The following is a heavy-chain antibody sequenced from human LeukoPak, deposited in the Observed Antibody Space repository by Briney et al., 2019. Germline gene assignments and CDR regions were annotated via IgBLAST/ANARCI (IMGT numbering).Heavy chain of an antibody. CDR1: GFTFSSYA. CDR2: ISGSGGST. Sequence: PGGSLRLSCAASGFTFSSYAMSWVRQAPGKGLEWVSAISGSGGSTYYADSVQGRFTISRDNSKNTLYLQMNSLRAEDTAVYYCARVTSIAAAGSFQHWGQGTLVTVSS. D-gene: IGHD6-13*01. CDR3: ARVTSIAAAGSFQH. V-gene: IGHV3-23*01. J-gene: IGHJ1*01.